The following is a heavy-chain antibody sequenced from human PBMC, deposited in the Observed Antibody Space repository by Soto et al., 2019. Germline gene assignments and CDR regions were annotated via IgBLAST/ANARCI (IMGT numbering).Heavy chain of an antibody. J-gene: IGHJ3*02. V-gene: IGHV3-48*01. D-gene: IGHD3-10*01. CDR1: GFSFSNYA. CDR3: ARENGGLLWFGEFHDAFDI. CDR2: ISASSSNI. Sequence: PGGSLRLSCAASGFSFSNYAMDWVRQAPGKGLEWVSYISASSSNIRYADSVKGRFTISRDNAKSSVYLQMNSLRADDTAVYYRARENGGLLWFGEFHDAFDIWGQGTMVTVSS.